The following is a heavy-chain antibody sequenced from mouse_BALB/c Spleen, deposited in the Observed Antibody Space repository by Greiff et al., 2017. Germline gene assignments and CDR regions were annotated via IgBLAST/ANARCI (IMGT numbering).Heavy chain of an antibody. CDR1: GFSLTSYG. CDR2: IWAGGST. Sequence: VQLQESGPGLVAPSQSLSITCTVSGFSLTSYGVHWVRQPPGKGLEWLGVIWAGGSTNYNSALMSRLSISKDNSKSQVFLKMNSLQTDDTAMYYCARAYVLTGTGGYYAMDYWGQGTSVTVSS. D-gene: IGHD4-1*01. CDR3: ARAYVLTGTGGYYAMDY. V-gene: IGHV2-9*02. J-gene: IGHJ4*01.